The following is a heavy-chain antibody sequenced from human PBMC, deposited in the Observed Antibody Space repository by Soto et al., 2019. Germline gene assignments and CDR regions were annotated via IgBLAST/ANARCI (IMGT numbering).Heavy chain of an antibody. CDR2: IYYSGST. D-gene: IGHD2-21*02. V-gene: IGHV4-59*01. J-gene: IGHJ6*02. CDR3: ARDLWGYCGADCYPLDV. CDR1: GGSISSYY. Sequence: TSETLSLTCTVSGGSISSYYWSWFRQSPGKRMEWIGYIYYSGSTFYAPSLRSRVTISADTSNNHFSLKLNSVTAADTAVYYCARDLWGYCGADCYPLDVWGQGTTVTVSS.